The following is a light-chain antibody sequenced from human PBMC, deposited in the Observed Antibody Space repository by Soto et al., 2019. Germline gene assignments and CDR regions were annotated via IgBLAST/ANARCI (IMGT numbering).Light chain of an antibody. CDR3: ASYTSRSTPV. Sequence: QSVLTQPASVSGSPGQSITISCTGTSSDVGGYNYVSWYQQHPGKAPKLMISEVSNRPSGVSNRFSGSKSGNTASLTISGLQAEDEADYYCASYTSRSTPVLGVGTKLTVL. CDR2: EVS. J-gene: IGLJ2*01. V-gene: IGLV2-14*01. CDR1: SSDVGGYNY.